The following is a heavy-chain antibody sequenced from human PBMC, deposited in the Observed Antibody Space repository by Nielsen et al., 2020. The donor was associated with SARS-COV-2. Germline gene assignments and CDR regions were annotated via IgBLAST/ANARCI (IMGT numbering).Heavy chain of an antibody. D-gene: IGHD4-17*01. CDR3: ARGNGDYVGWFDP. CDR1: GGSISSSNW. CDR2: IYHSGST. V-gene: IGHV4-4*02. J-gene: IGHJ5*02. Sequence: SETLSPTCAVSGGSISSSNWWSWVRQPPGKGLEWIGEIYHSGSTNYNPSLKSRVTISVDKSKNQFSLKLSSVTAADTAVYYCARGNGDYVGWFDPWGQGTLVTVSS.